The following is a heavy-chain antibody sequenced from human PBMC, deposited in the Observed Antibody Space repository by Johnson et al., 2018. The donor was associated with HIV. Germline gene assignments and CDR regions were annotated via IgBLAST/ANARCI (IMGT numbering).Heavy chain of an antibody. D-gene: IGHD1-1*01. Sequence: VQLVESGGGVVQSGRSLRLSCAASGFTFSSYGMHWVRQAPGKGLEWVSRISSDGVSTYYADSVKGRFTISRDNARNTMFVQMKSLRAEDTAVYYCARSGPNWAFDFWGQGTMVTVSS. V-gene: IGHV3-74*02. J-gene: IGHJ3*01. CDR1: GFTFSSYG. CDR2: ISSDGVST. CDR3: ARSGPNWAFDF.